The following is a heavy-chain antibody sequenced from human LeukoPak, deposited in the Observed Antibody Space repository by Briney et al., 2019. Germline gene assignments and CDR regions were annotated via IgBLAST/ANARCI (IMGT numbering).Heavy chain of an antibody. CDR3: ARDFDYYDSSGYRHDY. CDR2: ISAYNGNT. V-gene: IGHV1-18*01. D-gene: IGHD3-22*01. J-gene: IGHJ4*02. Sequence: ASVKVSCKSSGYTFTSYGISWVRHAPGQGLERMGWISAYNGNTNYSQKLQGRVTMTTDTSTSTAYRELRSLRSDDTAVYYCARDFDYYDSSGYRHDYWGQGTLVTVSS. CDR1: GYTFTSYG.